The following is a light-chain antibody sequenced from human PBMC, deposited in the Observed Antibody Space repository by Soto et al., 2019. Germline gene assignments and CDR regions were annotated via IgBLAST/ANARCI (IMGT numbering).Light chain of an antibody. CDR1: SGHSSYA. CDR2: LNSDGSH. Sequence: QPVLTQSPSASASLGASVKLTCTLSSGHSSYAIAWHQQQPEKGPRYLMKLNSDGSHSKGDGIPDRFSGSSSGAERYLTXXXXXXXXXXDYYCQTWGTGILFGGGTKVTVL. CDR3: QTWGTGIL. J-gene: IGLJ2*01. V-gene: IGLV4-69*01.